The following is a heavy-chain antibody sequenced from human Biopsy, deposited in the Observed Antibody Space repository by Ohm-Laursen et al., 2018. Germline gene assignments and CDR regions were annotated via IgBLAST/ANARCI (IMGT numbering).Heavy chain of an antibody. CDR1: GGMYSGYY. D-gene: IGHD2-2*01. Sequence: SETLSLTCAVYGGMYSGYYWSWIRQPPGKGLEWIGEVHHDGRANYNPSLKSRVTISGDMSKKQFSLKLSGVTAADTAVYYCARFIVPSLHCSNGVCPIRWFDPWGQGTLVTVFS. V-gene: IGHV4-34*01. CDR3: ARFIVPSLHCSNGVCPIRWFDP. J-gene: IGHJ5*02. CDR2: VHHDGRA.